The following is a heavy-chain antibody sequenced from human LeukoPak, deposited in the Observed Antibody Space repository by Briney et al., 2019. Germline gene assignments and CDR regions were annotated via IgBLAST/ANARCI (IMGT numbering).Heavy chain of an antibody. CDR2: IYYSGST. J-gene: IGHJ4*02. CDR1: GGSISAYY. D-gene: IGHD6-19*01. Sequence: PSETLSLTCTVSGGSISAYYWSWIRQPPGKGLEWIGYIYYSGSTNYNPSLKSRVTISVDTSKNQFSLKLSSVTAADTAVYYCARVGWPGPYFDYWGQGTLVTVSS. CDR3: ARVGWPGPYFDY. V-gene: IGHV4-59*01.